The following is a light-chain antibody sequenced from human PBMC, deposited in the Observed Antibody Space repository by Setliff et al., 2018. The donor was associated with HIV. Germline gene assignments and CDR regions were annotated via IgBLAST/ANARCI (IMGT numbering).Light chain of an antibody. CDR1: SSDVGSYDF. V-gene: IGLV2-14*03. CDR2: DVS. CDR3: ASYRPSDLGV. J-gene: IGLJ1*01. Sequence: QSVLIQPASVSGSPGQSVTVSCTGTSSDVGSYDFFCWYQQLPGKAPNLLLHDVSDRSSGVSHRFSGSKSGNTASLTISGLQSEDGADYYCASYRPSDLGVLGTVTSGTV.